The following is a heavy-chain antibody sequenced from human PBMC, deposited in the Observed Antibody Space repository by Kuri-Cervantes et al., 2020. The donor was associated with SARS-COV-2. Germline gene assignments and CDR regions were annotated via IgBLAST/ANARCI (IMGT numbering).Heavy chain of an antibody. CDR2: IIPIFGTA. Sequence: SVKVSCKAAGGTFSSYAISWVRQAPGQGLEWMGGIIPIFGTANYAQKFQGRVTITADESTSTAYMELSSLRSEDTAVYYCASRKRELVYATRGGYFDPWGRGTLVTVSS. CDR1: GGTFSSYA. J-gene: IGHJ2*01. CDR3: ASRKRELVYATRGGYFDP. D-gene: IGHD2-8*01. V-gene: IGHV1-69*13.